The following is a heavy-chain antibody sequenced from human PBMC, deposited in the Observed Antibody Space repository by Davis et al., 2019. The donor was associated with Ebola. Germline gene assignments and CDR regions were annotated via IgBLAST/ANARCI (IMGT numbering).Heavy chain of an antibody. CDR3: ARDSLVRPFDY. CDR1: GYTFTSYY. J-gene: IGHJ4*02. D-gene: IGHD2-8*01. V-gene: IGHV1-2*04. Sequence: AASVKVSCKASGYTFTSYYMHWVRQAPGQGLEWMGWINPNSGGTNYAQKFQGWVTMTRDTSTSTAYMELRSLRSDDTAVYYCARDSLVRPFDYWGQGTLVTVSS. CDR2: INPNSGGT.